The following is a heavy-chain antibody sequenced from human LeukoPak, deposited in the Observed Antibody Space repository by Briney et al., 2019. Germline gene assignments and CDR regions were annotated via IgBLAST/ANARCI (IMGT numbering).Heavy chain of an antibody. J-gene: IGHJ4*02. V-gene: IGHV4-34*01. CDR1: GGSFSGYY. Sequence: SETLSLTCAVYGGSFSGYYWSRIRQPPGKGLEWIGEINHSGSTNYNPPLKSRVTISVDTSKNQFSLKLSSVTAADTAVYYCARGSPLSIFGVVISYFDYWGQGTLVTVSS. CDR3: ARGSPLSIFGVVISYFDY. CDR2: INHSGST. D-gene: IGHD3-3*01.